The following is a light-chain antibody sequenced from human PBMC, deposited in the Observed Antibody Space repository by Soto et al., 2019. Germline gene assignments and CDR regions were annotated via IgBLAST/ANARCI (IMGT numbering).Light chain of an antibody. CDR1: QGVSVY. J-gene: IGKJ3*01. V-gene: IGKV1-9*01. CDR3: QQLNTYPPT. Sequence: IQFTQSPSSLSASVGDRVAITCRGSQGVSVYLAWYQQQPGKAPRLLIYAASSLQTGVPSRFSGSGFGTDFTLTISSLQPEDFATYFCQQLNTYPPTFGPGTKVDIK. CDR2: AAS.